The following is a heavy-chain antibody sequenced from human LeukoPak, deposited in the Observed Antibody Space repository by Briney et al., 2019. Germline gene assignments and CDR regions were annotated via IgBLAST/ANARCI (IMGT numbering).Heavy chain of an antibody. CDR1: GFTFSTYW. CDR3: ARGQHSGTYHFDY. CDR2: INSDGSST. J-gene: IGHJ4*02. V-gene: IGHV3-74*01. Sequence: GGSLRLSCAASGFTFSTYWIHWVRQAPEKGLVWVSRINSDGSSTSYADSVKGRFTISRDNAKNTVYLQMNSLRAEDTAVYYCARGQHSGTYHFDYWGQGALVTVSS. D-gene: IGHD1-26*01.